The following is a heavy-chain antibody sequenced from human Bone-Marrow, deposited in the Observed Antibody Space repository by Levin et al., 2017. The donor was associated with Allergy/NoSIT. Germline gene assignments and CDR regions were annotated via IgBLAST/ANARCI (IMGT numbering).Heavy chain of an antibody. J-gene: IGHJ4*02. CDR1: GFTFSSYS. V-gene: IGHV3-21*01. D-gene: IGHD3-9*01. CDR3: ARYYDILTGYIEGNLDY. Sequence: GGSLRLSCAASGFTFSSYSMNWVRQAPGKGLEWVSSISSSSSYIYYADSVKGRFTISRDNAKNSLYLQMNSLRAEDTAVYYCARYYDILTGYIEGNLDYWGQGTLVTVSS. CDR2: ISSSSSYI.